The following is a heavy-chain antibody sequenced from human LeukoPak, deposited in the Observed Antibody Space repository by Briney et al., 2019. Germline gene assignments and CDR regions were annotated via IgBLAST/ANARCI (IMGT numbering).Heavy chain of an antibody. D-gene: IGHD3-16*01. CDR1: GFTFSSYW. J-gene: IGHJ4*02. Sequence: GGSLRLSCAASGFTFSSYWMHWVRQAPGKGLVWVSRINSDGSSRSYADSVKGRFTISRDNAKNSLYLQMNSLRVEDTAVYYCLGGVAADYWGRGTLVTVSS. CDR3: LGGVAADY. V-gene: IGHV3-74*01. CDR2: INSDGSSR.